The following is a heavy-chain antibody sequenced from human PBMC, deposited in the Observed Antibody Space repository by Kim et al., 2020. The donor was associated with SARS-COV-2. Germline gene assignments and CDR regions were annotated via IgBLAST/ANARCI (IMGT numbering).Heavy chain of an antibody. D-gene: IGHD1-1*01. J-gene: IGHJ3*02. CDR3: ARDPWGLEGGAFDI. V-gene: IGHV4-59*01. Sequence: SAPLSLPCPVSGDSISSYYWSWIRQPPGKGLEWIGFIHYSGNTYYNASLKSRVTISLDTSKNQFSLKLTSGTAADTAVYYCARDPWGLEGGAFDIWGQG. CDR1: GDSISSYY. CDR2: IHYSGNT.